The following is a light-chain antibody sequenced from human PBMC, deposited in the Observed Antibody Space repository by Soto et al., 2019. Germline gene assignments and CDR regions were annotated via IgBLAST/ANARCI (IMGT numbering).Light chain of an antibody. J-gene: IGKJ1*01. CDR2: DAS. CDR3: QQYNSYSPAT. CDR1: QSISSW. V-gene: IGKV1-5*01. Sequence: DIQMTQSPSTLSSSVGDIFTITCRSSQSISSWLAWYQQKPGKAPKLLIYDASSLESGVPSRFSGSGSGTEFTLTISSLQPDDFATYYCQQYNSYSPATFGQGTKVDIK.